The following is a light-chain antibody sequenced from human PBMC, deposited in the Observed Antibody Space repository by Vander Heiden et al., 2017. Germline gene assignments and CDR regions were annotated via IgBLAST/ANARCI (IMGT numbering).Light chain of an antibody. CDR3: CSYAGTNTWL. CDR2: DVN. J-gene: IGLJ3*02. Sequence: QSALPQPRSVSGSPGQAVTLSCTGTSSDVGGFNHVSLYQQHPGKAPKVMIYDVNKRPSGVPYRFSGSKSGNTASLTISGLQAEDEAGYYCCSYAGTNTWLFGGGTKLTVL. V-gene: IGLV2-11*01. CDR1: SSDVGGFNH.